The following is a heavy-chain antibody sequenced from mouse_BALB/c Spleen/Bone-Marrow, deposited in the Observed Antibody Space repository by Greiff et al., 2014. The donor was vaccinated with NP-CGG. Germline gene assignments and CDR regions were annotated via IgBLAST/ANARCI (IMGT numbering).Heavy chain of an antibody. CDR2: IHYSGST. J-gene: IGHJ3*01. D-gene: IGHD2-1*01. V-gene: IGHV3-1*02. CDR3: ARREGNHAAWFAY. Sequence: VQLQQSGPDLVKPSQSLSLTCTVTGYSITSGYSWHWIRQFPENKLEWMGYIHYSGSTNYKPSLKSRISITRDTSKNQFFLQLNSVTTEDTATYYCARREGNHAAWFAYWGQGTLVTVSA. CDR1: GYSITSGYS.